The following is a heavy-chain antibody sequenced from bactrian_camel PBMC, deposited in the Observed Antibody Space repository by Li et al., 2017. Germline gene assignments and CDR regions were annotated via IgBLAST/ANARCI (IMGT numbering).Heavy chain of an antibody. V-gene: IGHV3S10*01. CDR2: ISPDGNT. CDR1: GFTFGSYY. D-gene: IGHD3*01. J-gene: IGHJ4*01. Sequence: DVQLVESGGGLVQPGGSLRLSCTTSGFTFGSYYMSWVRLAPGKGLEWVSAISPDGNTYYADSVRGRFTISRANAKNTVYLQLNSLKTEDTAMYYCVNGASDVGYNYWGQGTQVTVS. CDR3: VNGASDVGYNY.